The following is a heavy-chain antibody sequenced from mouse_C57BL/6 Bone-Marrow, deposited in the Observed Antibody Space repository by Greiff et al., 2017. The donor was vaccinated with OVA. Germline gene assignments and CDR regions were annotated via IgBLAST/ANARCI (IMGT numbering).Heavy chain of an antibody. Sequence: QVQLQQPGAELVKPGASVKLSCKASGYTFTSSWMHWVKQRPGHGLEWIGMIHPHSGSTNYNEKFKSKATLPVDKSSSTAYMQLSSLTSEDSAVYYCARSILYYYCSSPGWGQGTTLTVSS. D-gene: IGHD1-1*01. J-gene: IGHJ2*01. V-gene: IGHV1-64*01. CDR1: GYTFTSSW. CDR3: ARSILYYYCSSPG. CDR2: IHPHSGST.